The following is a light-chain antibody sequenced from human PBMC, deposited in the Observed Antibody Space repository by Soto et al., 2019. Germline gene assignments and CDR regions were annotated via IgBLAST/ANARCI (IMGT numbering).Light chain of an antibody. J-gene: IGLJ2*01. V-gene: IGLV3-1*01. CDR3: QAWDGSTVV. CDR2: QDT. Sequence: YELSQPPSLSVSPGQTASIPCSGDRLGNKYVCWYQQKPGQSPVLVIYQDTKRPSGIPERFSGSNSGNTATLTISGTQAMDEADYYCQAWDGSTVVFGGGTKLTVL. CDR1: RLGNKY.